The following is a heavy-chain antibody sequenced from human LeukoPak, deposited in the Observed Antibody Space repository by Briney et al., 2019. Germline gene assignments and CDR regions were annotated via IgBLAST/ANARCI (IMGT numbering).Heavy chain of an antibody. CDR3: AKDYEPLVGVHRWGDWFDP. D-gene: IGHD1-26*01. CDR2: ISGTGGST. CDR1: GFTFSTYA. J-gene: IGHJ5*02. Sequence: GGSLRLSCAASGFTFSTYAMTWVRYAPGKGLEWVSLISGTGGSTYYADSVKGRFTISRDNSKNTLYLQMNSLRAEDTAVYYCAKDYEPLVGVHRWGDWFDPWGQGTLVTVSS. V-gene: IGHV3-23*01.